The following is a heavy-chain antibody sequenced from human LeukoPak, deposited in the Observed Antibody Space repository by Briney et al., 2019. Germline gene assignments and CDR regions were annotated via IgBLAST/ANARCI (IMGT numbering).Heavy chain of an antibody. D-gene: IGHD5-18*01. CDR1: GGSFSGYY. CDR3: ARDRYSYGYGGNSGYYMDV. V-gene: IGHV4-34*01. CDR2: INHSGST. J-gene: IGHJ6*03. Sequence: PSETLSLTCAVYGGSFSGYYWSWIRQPPAKGLEWIGEINHSGSTNYNPSLKSRVTISVDTSKNQFSLKLSSVTAADTAVYYCARDRYSYGYGGNSGYYMDVWGKGTTVTVSS.